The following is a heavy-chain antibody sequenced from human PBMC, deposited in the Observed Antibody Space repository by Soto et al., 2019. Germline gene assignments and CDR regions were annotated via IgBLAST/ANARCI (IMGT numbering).Heavy chain of an antibody. D-gene: IGHD3-10*01. V-gene: IGHV1-3*01. J-gene: IGHJ5*02. CDR1: GYTFTSYA. CDR2: INAGNGNT. CDR3: ARDLFPQIITMVRGASGWFDP. Sequence: ASVKVSCKASGYTFTSYAMHLVRQAPGQGLEWMGWINAGNGNTKDSQKFQGRVTITRDTSASTADMELSSLRSEDTAVYYCARDLFPQIITMVRGASGWFDPWGQGTLVTVSS.